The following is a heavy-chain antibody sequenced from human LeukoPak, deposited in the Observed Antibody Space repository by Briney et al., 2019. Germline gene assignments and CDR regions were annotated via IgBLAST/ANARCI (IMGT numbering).Heavy chain of an antibody. CDR2: IYYSGGT. J-gene: IGHJ4*02. CDR1: GGSISSSNYY. CDR3: ARDTYYYDRHFDY. D-gene: IGHD3-22*01. V-gene: IGHV4-61*01. Sequence: SETLSLTCTVSGGSISSSNYYWSWIRQPPGKGLEWIGYIYYSGGTNYNPSLKSRVAISVDTSKNQFSLKLSSVTAADTAVYYCARDTYYYDRHFDYWGQGTLVTVSS.